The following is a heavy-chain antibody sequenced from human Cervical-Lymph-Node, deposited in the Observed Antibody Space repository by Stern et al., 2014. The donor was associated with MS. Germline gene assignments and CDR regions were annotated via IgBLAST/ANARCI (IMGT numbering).Heavy chain of an antibody. J-gene: IGHJ4*02. CDR3: ARHVQGFDY. V-gene: IGHV5-51*01. CDR1: GYSFTIYY. Sequence: EVQLLQSGAEVKKPWESLQISCKLSGYSFTIYYIAWVRQMPGKLLERMGFFYPYASDATYSQSFQGPFTFSCHKSLSTAYLQWSSVRASDTAMYYCARHVQGFDYWGEGTLVTFSS. CDR2: FYPYASDA.